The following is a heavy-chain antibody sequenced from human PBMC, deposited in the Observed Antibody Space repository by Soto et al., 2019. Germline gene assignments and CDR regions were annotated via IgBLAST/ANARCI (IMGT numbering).Heavy chain of an antibody. CDR1: GFTFSSSA. Sequence: GASVKVSCKTSGFTFSSSAVHWVRQARGHRLQWIGWIDVGSANANYAQMLQERVTISTDTSTSTAYMELRSLRSDDTAVYYCARGVGSGSYYNQYNWFDPWGQGTLVTVSS. V-gene: IGHV1-58*01. J-gene: IGHJ5*02. CDR2: IDVGSANA. D-gene: IGHD3-10*01. CDR3: ARGVGSGSYYNQYNWFDP.